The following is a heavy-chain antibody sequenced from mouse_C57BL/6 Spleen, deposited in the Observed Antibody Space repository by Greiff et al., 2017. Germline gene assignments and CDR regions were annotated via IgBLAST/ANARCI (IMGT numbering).Heavy chain of an antibody. CDR1: GYTFTSYW. D-gene: IGHD1-1*01. CDR2: IHPSDSDT. J-gene: IGHJ4*01. V-gene: IGHV1-74*01. Sequence: QVQLQQPGAELVKPGASVKVSCKASGYTFTSYWMHWVKQRPGQGLEWIGRIHPSDSDTNYNQKFKGKATLTVDKSSNTAYMQLSSLTSADSAVYYSAIGITTVPPLAMDYWGQGTSVTVSS. CDR3: AIGITTVPPLAMDY.